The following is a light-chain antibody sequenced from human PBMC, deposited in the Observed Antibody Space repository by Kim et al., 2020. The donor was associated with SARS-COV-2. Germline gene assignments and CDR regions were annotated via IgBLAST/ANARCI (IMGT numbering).Light chain of an antibody. Sequence: EIVLTQSPGTLSLSPGERATLSCRASQSVDSNFLGWYQQKPGQAPRLLIYGPSNRATGIPHRFSGSGSGTDFTLTISRLDPEDFAVYYCQQYGSSPATFGQGTKVDIK. V-gene: IGKV3-20*01. CDR1: QSVDSNF. J-gene: IGKJ1*01. CDR2: GPS. CDR3: QQYGSSPAT.